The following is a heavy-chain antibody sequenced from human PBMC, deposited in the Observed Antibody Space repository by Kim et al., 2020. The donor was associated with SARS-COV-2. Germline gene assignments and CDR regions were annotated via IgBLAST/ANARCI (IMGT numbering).Heavy chain of an antibody. CDR3: ARVEGITIFGVVIIGAFDI. V-gene: IGHV4-31*02. Sequence: ECIGYFYYSGSTYYNPSLKSRVTISVDTSKNQFSLKLSSVTAADTAVYYCARVEGITIFGVVIIGAFDIWGQGTMVTVSS. J-gene: IGHJ3*02. D-gene: IGHD3-3*01. CDR2: FYYSGST.